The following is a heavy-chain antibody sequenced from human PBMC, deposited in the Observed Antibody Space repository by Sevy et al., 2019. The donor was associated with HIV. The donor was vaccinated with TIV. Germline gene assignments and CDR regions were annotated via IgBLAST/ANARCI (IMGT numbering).Heavy chain of an antibody. D-gene: IGHD2-2*01. V-gene: IGHV3-23*01. Sequence: GGSLRLSCAASGFTFGTYAMNWVRQAPGKGLEWVSAISGSGDNTYYADSVKGRFTISRDNSKNTLDLQMNSLRAEDTGVYYCAKDLRWYSASTNCYLFDYWGQGTLVTVSS. CDR2: ISGSGDNT. CDR1: GFTFGTYA. CDR3: AKDLRWYSASTNCYLFDY. J-gene: IGHJ4*02.